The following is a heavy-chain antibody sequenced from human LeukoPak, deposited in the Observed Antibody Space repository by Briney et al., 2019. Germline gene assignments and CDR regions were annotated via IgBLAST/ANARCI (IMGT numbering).Heavy chain of an antibody. Sequence: PGGSLRLSCAASGFTFSSYGMHWVRQAPGKGLEWVALISYDGSDKYYADSVKGRFTISRDNSKNTVDLQMNSLGAEDTAVYYCAKKSAGTLDDWGQGTLVTVSS. CDR2: ISYDGSDK. D-gene: IGHD6-13*01. CDR1: GFTFSSYG. CDR3: AKKSAGTLDD. J-gene: IGHJ4*02. V-gene: IGHV3-30*18.